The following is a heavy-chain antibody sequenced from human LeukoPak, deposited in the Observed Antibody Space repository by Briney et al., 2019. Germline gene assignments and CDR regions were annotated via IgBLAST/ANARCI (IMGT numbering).Heavy chain of an antibody. CDR1: GYSISSGYY. CDR2: IYHSGRT. J-gene: IGHJ4*02. D-gene: IGHD1-26*01. V-gene: IGHV4-38-2*01. Sequence: SETLSLTCAVSGYSISSGYYWGWIRQPPGKGLEWIGSIYHSGRTYYNPSLKNRVTISVDTSKNQFSLKLSSVTAADTAVYYCARHPLGAPQRPFDYWGQGTLVTVSS. CDR3: ARHPLGAPQRPFDY.